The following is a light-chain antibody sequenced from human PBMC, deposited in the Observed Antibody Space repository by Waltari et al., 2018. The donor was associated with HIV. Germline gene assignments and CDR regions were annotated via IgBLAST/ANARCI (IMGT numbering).Light chain of an antibody. CDR3: QQYSTWPPWT. CDR1: QSVSTK. CDR2: DAS. J-gene: IGKJ1*01. Sequence: EIVLSHSPATLSGFPGDRAPLSCRASQSVSTKLAWYRQKPGQSPRLLIYDASTRATGIPARFSGSGSGTEFTLTISSLQSEDFALYFCQQYSTWPPWTFGQGTQLEIK. V-gene: IGKV3-15*01.